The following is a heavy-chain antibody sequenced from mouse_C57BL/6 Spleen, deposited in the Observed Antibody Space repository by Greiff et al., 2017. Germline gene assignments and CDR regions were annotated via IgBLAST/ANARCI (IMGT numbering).Heavy chain of an antibody. CDR2: INPSNGGT. D-gene: IGHD2-1*01. Sequence: QFQLQQPGTELVKPGASVKLSCTASGYTFTSYWMHWVKQRPGQGLEWIGNINPSNGGTNYNEKFKSKATLTVDKSSSTAYMQLSSLTSEDSAVYYCASGGGNSHYYAMDYWGQGTSVTVSS. V-gene: IGHV1-53*01. CDR3: ASGGGNSHYYAMDY. CDR1: GYTFTSYW. J-gene: IGHJ4*01.